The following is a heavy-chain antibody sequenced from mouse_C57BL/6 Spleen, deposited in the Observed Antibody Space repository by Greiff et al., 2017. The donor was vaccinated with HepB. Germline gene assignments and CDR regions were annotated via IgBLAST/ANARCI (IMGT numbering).Heavy chain of an antibody. D-gene: IGHD2-10*02. CDR1: GYTFTSYW. CDR2: IYPGSGST. CDR3: ARRGYGYDAMDY. V-gene: IGHV1-55*01. Sequence: QVQLQQPGAELVKPGASVKMSCKASGYTFTSYWITWVKQRPGQGLEWIGDIYPGSGSTNYNEKFKSKATLTVDTSSSTAYMQLSSLTSEDSAVYYCARRGYGYDAMDYWGQGTSVTVSS. J-gene: IGHJ4*01.